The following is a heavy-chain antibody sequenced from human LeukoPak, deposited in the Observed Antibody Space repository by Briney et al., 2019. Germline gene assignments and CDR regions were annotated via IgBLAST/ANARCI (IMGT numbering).Heavy chain of an antibody. CDR3: ARNFYDSTGYYYAFDC. J-gene: IGHJ4*02. CDR1: GFTFDDYA. CDR2: ISWNSGSI. Sequence: PGRSLRLSCAASGFTFDDYAMHWVRQAPGKGLEWVSGISWNSGSIGYADSVKGRFTISRDNAKDSLYLQMSSLRAEDTAVYYCARNFYDSTGYYYAFDCWGQGTLVTVSS. V-gene: IGHV3-9*01. D-gene: IGHD3-22*01.